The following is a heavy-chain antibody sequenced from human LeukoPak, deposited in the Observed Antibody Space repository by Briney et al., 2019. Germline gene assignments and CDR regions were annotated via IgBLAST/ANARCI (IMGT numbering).Heavy chain of an antibody. D-gene: IGHD3-22*01. CDR1: GGSISTYY. CDR3: ARHRDYDSSPNDY. V-gene: IGHV4-59*08. J-gene: IGHJ4*02. Sequence: SETLSLTCTVSGGSISTYYWSWIRRPPGKGLEWIGYIYYSGSTNYNPSLKSRVTISLDTSKNQFSLKLSSVTAADTAVYYCARHRDYDSSPNDYWGQGTLVTVSS. CDR2: IYYSGST.